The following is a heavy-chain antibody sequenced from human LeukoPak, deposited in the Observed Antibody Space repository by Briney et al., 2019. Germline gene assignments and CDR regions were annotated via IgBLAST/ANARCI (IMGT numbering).Heavy chain of an antibody. CDR2: ISSSSSTI. Sequence: PGWSLRLSCAASGFTFSSYSMNWVRQAPGKGLEWVSYISSSSSTIYYADSVKGRFTISRDNAKNSLCLQMNSLRAEGTAVYYCARDRGYYYDSSGYYPWGQGTLVTVSS. D-gene: IGHD3-22*01. V-gene: IGHV3-48*04. CDR1: GFTFSSYS. J-gene: IGHJ5*02. CDR3: ARDRGYYYDSSGYYP.